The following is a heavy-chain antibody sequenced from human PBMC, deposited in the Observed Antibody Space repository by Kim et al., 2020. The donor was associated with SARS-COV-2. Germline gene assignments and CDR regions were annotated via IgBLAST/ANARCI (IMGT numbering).Heavy chain of an antibody. V-gene: IGHV3-30*18. CDR3: AKDHQWLVLYWYFDL. CDR1: GFTFSSYG. J-gene: IGHJ2*01. D-gene: IGHD6-19*01. Sequence: GGSLRLSCAASGFTFSSYGMHWVRQAPGKGLEWVAVISYDGSNKYYADSVKGRFTISRDNSKNTLYLQMNSLRAEDTAVYYCAKDHQWLVLYWYFDLWGRGTLVTVSS. CDR2: ISYDGSNK.